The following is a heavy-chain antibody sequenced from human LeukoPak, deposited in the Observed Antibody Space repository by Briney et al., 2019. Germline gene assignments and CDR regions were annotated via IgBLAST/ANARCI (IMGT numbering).Heavy chain of an antibody. V-gene: IGHV2-5*02. CDR1: GFSLGTRGVG. CDR3: AHTGYSSSSIAFDI. D-gene: IGHD6-6*01. CDR2: IYWDDDK. J-gene: IGHJ3*02. Sequence: SGPTLVKPTQTLTLTCTFSGFSLGTRGVGVGWIRQPPGKALEWLALIYWDDDKRYSPSLKSRLTITKDTSKNQVVLTMTNMDPVDTATYYCAHTGYSSSSIAFDIWGQGTMVTVSS.